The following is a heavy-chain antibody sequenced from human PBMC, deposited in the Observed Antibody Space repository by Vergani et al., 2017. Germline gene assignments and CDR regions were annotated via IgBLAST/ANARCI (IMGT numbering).Heavy chain of an antibody. J-gene: IGHJ4*02. Sequence: QVKVVESGGGVVQRGGSLRLSCATSGFTLSNYDMQWIRQGPGKGLEFVAFIQFDGSNQYYADAVKGRFTLSRDFSKNTLYLQMNSLRTDDTATYYCAKHFRGWGIDYWGQGTQVIVSS. V-gene: IGHV3-30*02. D-gene: IGHD3-16*01. CDR2: IQFDGSNQ. CDR3: AKHFRGWGIDY. CDR1: GFTLSNYD.